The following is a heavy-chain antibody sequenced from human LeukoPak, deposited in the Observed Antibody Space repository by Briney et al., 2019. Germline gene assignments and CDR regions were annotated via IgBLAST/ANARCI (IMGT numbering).Heavy chain of an antibody. CDR3: ARESGNGYSSGWYPYYYYGMDV. CDR2: ISYDGNNK. V-gene: IGHV3-30*03. D-gene: IGHD6-19*01. J-gene: IGHJ6*02. CDR1: GFTFSNYG. Sequence: GGSLRLSCAASGFTFSNYGIHWVRQAPGKGLEWVAVISYDGNNKYYADSVKGRFTISRDNSKNTLYLQMNSLRAEDTAVYYCARESGNGYSSGWYPYYYYGMDVWGQGTTVTVSS.